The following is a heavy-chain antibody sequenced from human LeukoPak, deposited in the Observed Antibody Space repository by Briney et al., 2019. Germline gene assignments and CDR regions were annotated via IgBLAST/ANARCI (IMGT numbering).Heavy chain of an antibody. CDR2: IYYSGST. J-gene: IGHJ4*02. Sequence: PSETLSLTCTVSGGSISSSSYYWGWIRQPPGKGLEWIGSIYYSGSTYYNPSLKSRVTISVDTSKNQFSLKLSSVTAADTAVYYCARLSIEGWELRNFDYWGQGTLVTVSS. CDR1: GGSISSSSYY. V-gene: IGHV4-39*01. D-gene: IGHD1-26*01. CDR3: ARLSIEGWELRNFDY.